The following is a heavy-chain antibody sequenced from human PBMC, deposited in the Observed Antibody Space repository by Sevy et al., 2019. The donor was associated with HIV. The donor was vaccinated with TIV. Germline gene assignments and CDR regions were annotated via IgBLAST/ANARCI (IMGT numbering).Heavy chain of an antibody. CDR1: GYTFTSYG. CDR3: ARGGNRYNWNADYFDY. J-gene: IGHJ4*02. V-gene: IGHV1-18*01. Sequence: ASVKFSCKASGYTFTSYGISWVRQAPGQGLEWMGWISAYNGNTNYAQKLQGRVTMTTDTSTSTAYMELRSLRSDDTAVYYCARGGNRYNWNADYFDYWGQGTLVTVSS. CDR2: ISAYNGNT. D-gene: IGHD1-1*01.